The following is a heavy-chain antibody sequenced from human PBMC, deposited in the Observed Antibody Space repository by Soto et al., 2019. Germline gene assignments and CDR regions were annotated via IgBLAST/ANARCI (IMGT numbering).Heavy chain of an antibody. CDR3: AKDWDLLRAFDL. CDR1: GFTFSSYA. D-gene: IGHD1-26*01. J-gene: IGHJ3*01. Sequence: GRSLRLSCAASGFTFSSYAMSWVRQAPGKGLEWVSGISASGGRTYYADSVKGRFTISRDNSKNTMYLQMNSLRVEDTAVYKCAKDWDLLRAFDLWGQGTMVTVSS. CDR2: ISASGGRT. V-gene: IGHV3-23*01.